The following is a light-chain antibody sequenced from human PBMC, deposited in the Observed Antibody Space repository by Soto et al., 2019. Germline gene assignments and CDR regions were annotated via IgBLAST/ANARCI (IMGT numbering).Light chain of an antibody. J-gene: IGKJ1*01. V-gene: IGKV1-39*01. CDR2: AAS. CDR3: QQCFSLPPT. CDR1: QNIRNY. Sequence: DIQLTQSPSSLSASVGDRVTITCRASQNIRNYLVWYQQKADKAPNLLIYAASSLQSGVPSRFSGSGSGTDFTLTISSLQPDDFAVYYCQQCFSLPPTFGHGTKV.